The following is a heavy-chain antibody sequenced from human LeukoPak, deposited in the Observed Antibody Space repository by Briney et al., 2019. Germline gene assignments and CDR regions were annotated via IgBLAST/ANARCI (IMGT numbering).Heavy chain of an antibody. D-gene: IGHD4-23*01. J-gene: IGHJ4*02. CDR1: GFPFSTYA. Sequence: GGSLRLSCAASGFPFSTYAMTWVRQAPGKGLEWVSGITGSDSSTYYADSVRGRFAISRDNSKNTVFLQMSSLRADDTAIYYCARGATPYDYGGNSVYWGQGTLVTVSS. CDR2: ITGSDSST. CDR3: ARGATPYDYGGNSVY. V-gene: IGHV3-23*01.